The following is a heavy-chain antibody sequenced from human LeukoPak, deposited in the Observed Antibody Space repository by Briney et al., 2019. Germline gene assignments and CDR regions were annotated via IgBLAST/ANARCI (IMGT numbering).Heavy chain of an antibody. J-gene: IGHJ5*02. CDR1: GGSISSHY. D-gene: IGHD6-13*01. CDR2: IYYSGST. Sequence: SETLSLTCTVSGGSISSHYWSWIRQPPGKGLEWIGYIYYSGSTNYNPSLKSRVTISVDTSKNQFSLKLSSVTAADAAVYYCARDPAAAGNSWFDPWGQGTLVTVSS. V-gene: IGHV4-59*11. CDR3: ARDPAAAGNSWFDP.